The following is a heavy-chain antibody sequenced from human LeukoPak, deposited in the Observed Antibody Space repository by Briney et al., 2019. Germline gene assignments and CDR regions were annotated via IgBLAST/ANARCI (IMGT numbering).Heavy chain of an antibody. V-gene: IGHV3-21*01. CDR1: GFTFSSYS. CDR2: ISSSSSYI. D-gene: IGHD5-12*01. CDR3: ARDQGGYDWLYYGMDV. Sequence: GGSLRLSCAASGFTFSSYSMNWVRQAPGKGLEWVSSISSSSSYIYYADSVKGRFTISRDNAKNSLYPQMNSLRAEDTAVYYCARDQGGYDWLYYGMDVWGQGTTVTVSS. J-gene: IGHJ6*02.